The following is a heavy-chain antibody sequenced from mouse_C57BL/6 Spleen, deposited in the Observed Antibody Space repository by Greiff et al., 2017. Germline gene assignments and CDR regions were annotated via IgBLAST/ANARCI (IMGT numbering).Heavy chain of an antibody. CDR1: GFNIKDYY. V-gene: IGHV14-2*01. CDR3: ADYYGSSGWFAY. Sequence: EVKLMESGAELVKPGASVKLSCTASGFNIKDYYMHWVKQRPEQGLEWIGRIDPEDGETKYAPKFQGKATITADTSSNTAYLQLSSLTSEDTAVYYCADYYGSSGWFAYWGQGTLVTVSA. D-gene: IGHD1-1*01. J-gene: IGHJ3*01. CDR2: IDPEDGET.